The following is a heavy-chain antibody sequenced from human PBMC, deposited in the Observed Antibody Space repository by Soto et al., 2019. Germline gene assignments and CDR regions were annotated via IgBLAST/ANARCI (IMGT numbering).Heavy chain of an antibody. J-gene: IGHJ4*02. CDR3: AKDARGGSSCIHFGY. CDR2: ISGSGGST. V-gene: IGHV3-23*01. CDR1: GFTFSSYA. D-gene: IGHD1-26*01. Sequence: EVQLLESGGGLVQPGVSLKLSCAASGFTFSSYARSWVRQAPGKGLEWVSAISGSGGSTYYADSVKGRCTISRDNSKNTLYLQVNSLRAEDTAVYYCAKDARGGSSCIHFGYWCQGTLVTVSS.